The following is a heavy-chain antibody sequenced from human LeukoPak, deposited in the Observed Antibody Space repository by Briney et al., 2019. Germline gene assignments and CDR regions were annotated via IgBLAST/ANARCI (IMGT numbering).Heavy chain of an antibody. V-gene: IGHV4-34*01. CDR3: ARESVAAALDY. CDR2: INHSGST. Sequence: SETLSLTCAVYGGSFSGYYWSWIRQPPGKGPEWIGEINHSGSTNYNPSLKSRVTISVDTSKNQFSLKLSSVTAADTAVYYCARESVAAALDYWGQGTLVTVSS. J-gene: IGHJ4*02. CDR1: GGSFSGYY. D-gene: IGHD6-13*01.